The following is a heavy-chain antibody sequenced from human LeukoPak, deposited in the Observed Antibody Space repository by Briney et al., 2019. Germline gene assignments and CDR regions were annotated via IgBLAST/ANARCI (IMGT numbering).Heavy chain of an antibody. V-gene: IGHV3-7*01. CDR1: GFTFSTYW. D-gene: IGHD6-19*01. J-gene: IGHJ4*02. CDR2: IKQDGSEK. CDR3: ARDCCGSGGLHY. Sequence: GGSLRLSRATSGFTFSTYWMSWVRQAPGKGLEWVANIKQDGSEKYYVDSVKGRFTISRDNAKNSLYLQMNSLRVEDTAVYYCARDCCGSGGLHYWGQGTLVTVSS.